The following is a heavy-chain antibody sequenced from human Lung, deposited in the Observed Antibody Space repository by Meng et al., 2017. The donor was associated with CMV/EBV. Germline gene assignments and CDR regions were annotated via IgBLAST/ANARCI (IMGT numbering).Heavy chain of an antibody. CDR2: INDDGSST. CDR1: GFTFNKSW. Sequence: GESLKISCAASGFTFNKSWIHWVRQAPGKGLVWVSRINDDGSSTAYADSVKGRFTVSRDNAKDTLYLQMSSLRAENTAVYYCATETFHDFGSGYVPFDYWGQGTLVTVSS. D-gene: IGHD3-3*01. J-gene: IGHJ4*02. CDR3: ATETFHDFGSGYVPFDY. V-gene: IGHV3-74*01.